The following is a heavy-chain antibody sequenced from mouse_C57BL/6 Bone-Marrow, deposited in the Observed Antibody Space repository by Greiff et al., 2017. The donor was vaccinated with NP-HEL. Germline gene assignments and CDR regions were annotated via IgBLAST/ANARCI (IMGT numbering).Heavy chain of an antibody. Sequence: VQLQQSGAELVRPGTSVKMSCKASGYTFTNYWIGWAKQRPGHGLEWIGDIYPGGGYTNYNEKFKGKATLTADKSSSTAYMQFSSLTSEDSAIYYCARNLYYGSSPFDYWGQGTTLTVSS. CDR2: IYPGGGYT. V-gene: IGHV1-63*01. CDR1: GYTFTNYW. CDR3: ARNLYYGSSPFDY. D-gene: IGHD1-1*01. J-gene: IGHJ2*01.